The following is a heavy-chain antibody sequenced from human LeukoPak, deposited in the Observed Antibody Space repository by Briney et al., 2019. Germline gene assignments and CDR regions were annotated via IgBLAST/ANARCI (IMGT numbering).Heavy chain of an antibody. CDR2: IYYTAST. CDR1: GGSISRSSYY. Sequence: SETLSLTCTVSGGSISRSSYYWGWIRQPPGKGLEWIGTIYYTASTDHNPSLKSRVTISVDTSKKQFSLKLSSVTAADTAVYYCASGPSDTEYYFDNWGQGSLVTVSS. CDR3: ASGPSDTEYYFDN. J-gene: IGHJ4*02. V-gene: IGHV4-39*01. D-gene: IGHD2-21*01.